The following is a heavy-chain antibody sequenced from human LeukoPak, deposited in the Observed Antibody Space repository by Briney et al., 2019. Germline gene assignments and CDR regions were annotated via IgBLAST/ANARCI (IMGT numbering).Heavy chain of an antibody. D-gene: IGHD2-2*01. CDR3: ARDPIVVVPAARGVDYYYYGMDV. CDR2: IYYSGST. Sequence: SETLSLTCTVFSGSISRGDYFCSWVRRHPGRGLVWFGYIYYSGSTYYNPSLKSRVTISVDTSKNQFSLKLGSVTAADTAVYYCARDPIVVVPAARGVDYYYYGMDVWGQGTTVTVSS. J-gene: IGHJ6*02. CDR1: SGSISRGDYF. V-gene: IGHV4-31*03.